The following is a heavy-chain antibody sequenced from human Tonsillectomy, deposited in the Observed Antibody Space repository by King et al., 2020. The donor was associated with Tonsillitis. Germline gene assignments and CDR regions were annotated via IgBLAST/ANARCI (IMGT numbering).Heavy chain of an antibody. J-gene: IGHJ4*02. CDR2: INPKSGGT. Sequence: VQLVESGAEVKKPGASVTVSCKASGYSFTGYYMHWVRQAPGQGLEWMGWINPKSGGTDYAQKFQGRVTMTRDTSISTSYMELSRLRSDDTAVYYCARSPIWFVFDYWGQGTLVTVSS. V-gene: IGHV1-2*02. CDR1: GYSFTGYY. D-gene: IGHD3-10*01. CDR3: ARSPIWFVFDY.